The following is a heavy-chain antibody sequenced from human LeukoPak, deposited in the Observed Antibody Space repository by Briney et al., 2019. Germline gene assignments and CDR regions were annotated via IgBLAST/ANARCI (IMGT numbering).Heavy chain of an antibody. Sequence: PGGSLRLSCAASGFTFSSCGMHWVRQAPGKGLEWVAVIWYDGSNKYYADSVEGRFTISRDNSKNTLYLQMNSLRAEDTAVYYCARVSGWPPSFDYRGQGTLVTVSS. CDR3: ARVSGWPPSFDY. V-gene: IGHV3-33*01. D-gene: IGHD6-19*01. CDR1: GFTFSSCG. CDR2: IWYDGSNK. J-gene: IGHJ4*02.